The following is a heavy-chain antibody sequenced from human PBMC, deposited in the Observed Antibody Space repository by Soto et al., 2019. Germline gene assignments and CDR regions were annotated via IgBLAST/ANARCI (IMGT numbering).Heavy chain of an antibody. CDR2: INHSGST. Sequence: TLXLTCTVYFGSFSGYYWSWIRQPPGKGLEWIGEINHSGSTNYNPSLKSRVTISVDTSKNQFSLKLSSVTAADTAVYYCARGGWFDPWGQGTLVTVSS. V-gene: IGHV4-34*01. CDR1: FGSFSGYY. CDR3: ARGGWFDP. J-gene: IGHJ5*02.